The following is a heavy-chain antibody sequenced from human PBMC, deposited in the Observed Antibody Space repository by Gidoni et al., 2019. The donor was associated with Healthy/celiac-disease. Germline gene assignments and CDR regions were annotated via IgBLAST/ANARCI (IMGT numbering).Heavy chain of an antibody. V-gene: IGHV3-9*01. CDR1: GFTFYDYD. J-gene: IGHJ4*02. Sequence: EVQLVESGGGLVKPGRSLRLSCVASGFTFYDYDMHWVRQAPGKGLEWVSSISGNSGSTGYADSVKGRFTISRDNAKNSLYLQMNSLRAEDTAVYYCAKDRGQTVAAADKACFDYWGQGTLVTVSS. D-gene: IGHD6-13*01. CDR3: AKDRGQTVAAADKACFDY. CDR2: ISGNSGST.